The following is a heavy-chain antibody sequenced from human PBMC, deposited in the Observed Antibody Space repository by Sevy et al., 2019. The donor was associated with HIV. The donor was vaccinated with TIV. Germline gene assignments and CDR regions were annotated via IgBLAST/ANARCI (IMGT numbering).Heavy chain of an antibody. CDR3: AKDRGYCSVGNCYSDS. CDR2: ISAYNGNT. J-gene: IGHJ4*02. D-gene: IGHD2-15*01. V-gene: IGHV1-18*04. Sequence: ASLKVSCKASGYTFTNYGISWVRQAPGQGLEWMGWISAYNGNTNYAQSLQGRVTITTDTSTNTAYMELRSLRSDDTAVYFCAKDRGYCSVGNCYSDSWGQGTLVTVSS. CDR1: GYTFTNYG.